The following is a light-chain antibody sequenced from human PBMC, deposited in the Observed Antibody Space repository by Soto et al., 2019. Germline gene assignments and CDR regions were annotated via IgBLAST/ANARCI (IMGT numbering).Light chain of an antibody. V-gene: IGKV3-11*01. CDR1: QSVSSY. Sequence: EIVLTQSPVTLSLSPLEIATLSFRASQSVSSYLAWYQQRPGQAPRLLIYDASNRATGIPARFSGSGSGTDFTLTISSLETEDFAVYYCQQSSNLITFGQGTRLEIK. CDR2: DAS. J-gene: IGKJ5*01. CDR3: QQSSNLIT.